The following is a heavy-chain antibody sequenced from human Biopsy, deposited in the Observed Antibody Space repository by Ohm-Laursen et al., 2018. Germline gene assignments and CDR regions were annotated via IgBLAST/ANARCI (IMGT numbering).Heavy chain of an antibody. D-gene: IGHD6-6*01. CDR2: MIPSSGKT. V-gene: IGHV1-8*01. CDR1: GYSFSTYD. J-gene: IGHJ5*02. CDR3: ARGYSRRVSIFEASIYWFDT. Sequence: ASVKVSCKASGYSFSTYDVNWVRQARGQGLEWMGWMIPSSGKTGYAQRFQGRVTLTMNTSISTAYMKLSGLRSEGTAVYFCARGYSRRVSIFEASIYWFDTWGQGTLVTVSS.